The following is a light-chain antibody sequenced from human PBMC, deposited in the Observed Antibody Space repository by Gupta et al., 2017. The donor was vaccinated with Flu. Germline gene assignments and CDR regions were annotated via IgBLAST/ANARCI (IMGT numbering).Light chain of an antibody. J-gene: IGKJ5*01. Sequence: ELVLTQSPATLSLSPGERATLSCRASQSVSSYLAWYQQKSGQAPRLLIYDTSNRATGIPTRFSGSGSGTDFTLTISSLEPEDFAVYYCQQRSYLITFGQGTRLEIK. CDR2: DTS. V-gene: IGKV3-11*01. CDR3: QQRSYLIT. CDR1: QSVSSY.